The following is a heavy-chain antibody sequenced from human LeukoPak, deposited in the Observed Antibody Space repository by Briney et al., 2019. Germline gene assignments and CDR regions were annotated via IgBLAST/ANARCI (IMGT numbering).Heavy chain of an antibody. CDR2: IYSSGST. CDR3: ARTSARGAQFDY. J-gene: IGHJ4*02. CDR1: GGSISSYY. Sequence: SETLSLTCSVSGGSISSYYWSWIRQPAGKGLEWIGRIYSSGSTNYNPSLKTRVTMSLDTSKNQFSLNLITVTAADTAVYYCARTSARGAQFDYWGQGTLVTVSS. D-gene: IGHD3-10*01. V-gene: IGHV4-4*07.